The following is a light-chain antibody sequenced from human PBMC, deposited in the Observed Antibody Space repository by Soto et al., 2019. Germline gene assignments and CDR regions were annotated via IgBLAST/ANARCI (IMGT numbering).Light chain of an antibody. CDR1: QSIDSY. V-gene: IGKV1-39*01. Sequence: IQMTQSPSSLSASVGDRVTITCRASQSIDSYLNWYQQKPGQAPKLLIFGAISLQSGVPSRFSGSGFGTDFSLTISSLQPDDIASYYCQQSYRTPRTFGQGTKVDIK. CDR3: QQSYRTPRT. CDR2: GAI. J-gene: IGKJ1*01.